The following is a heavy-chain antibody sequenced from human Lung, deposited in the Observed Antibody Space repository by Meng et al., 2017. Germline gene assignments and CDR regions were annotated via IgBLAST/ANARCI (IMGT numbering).Heavy chain of an antibody. Sequence: EVKLVESGGGLVKPAGSLRLFCADFGFTFSSYSMNWVCQAPGKGLEWVSYISSSPTYADSVKGRFTISRDNAENSLYLQMNSLRVEDTAVYFCARSRVVVSATPSDYLVQGTLVTVSS. J-gene: IGHJ4*02. CDR1: GFTFSSYS. CDR3: ARSRVVVSATPSDY. CDR2: ISSSPT. D-gene: IGHD2-15*01. V-gene: IGHV3-21*01.